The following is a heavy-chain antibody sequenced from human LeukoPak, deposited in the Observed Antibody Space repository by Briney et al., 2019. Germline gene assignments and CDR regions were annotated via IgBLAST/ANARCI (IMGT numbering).Heavy chain of an antibody. CDR2: IYYSGST. CDR1: GSSVSSYN. J-gene: IGHJ4*02. CDR3: ARDDSGGLDY. V-gene: IGHV4-59*02. Sequence: SETLSLTCTVSGSSVSSYNWGWIRQPPGEGAEWIGYIYYSGSTNYNPSLKSRVTISVVTSKEQFSLKLSAVTAADTAVYYCARDDSGGLDYWGQGTLVTVSS. D-gene: IGHD2-15*01.